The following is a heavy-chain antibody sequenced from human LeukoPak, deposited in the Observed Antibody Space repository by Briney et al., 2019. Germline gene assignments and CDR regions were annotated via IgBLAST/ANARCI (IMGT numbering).Heavy chain of an antibody. D-gene: IGHD5-18*01. Sequence: PGGSLRLSCAASGSTFSSYEMNWVRQAPGKGLEWVSYISSSGSTIYYADSAKGRFTISRDNAKNSLYLQMNSLRAEDTAVYYCAREASGYSYGLDAFDIWGQGTMVTVSS. CDR2: ISSSGSTI. CDR1: GSTFSSYE. J-gene: IGHJ3*02. V-gene: IGHV3-48*03. CDR3: AREASGYSYGLDAFDI.